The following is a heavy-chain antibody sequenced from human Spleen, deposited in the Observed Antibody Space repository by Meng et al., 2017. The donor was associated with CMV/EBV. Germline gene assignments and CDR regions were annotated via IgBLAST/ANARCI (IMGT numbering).Heavy chain of an antibody. CDR1: GGSINSYY. V-gene: IGHV4-59*01. CDR2: IYYSGST. D-gene: IGHD3-10*01. Sequence: SETLSLTCSVSGGSINSYYWNWIRQPPGKGLEWIGYIYYSGSTNYNPSLKSRVTISVDTSKNQFSLKLSSVTAADTAVYYCARDSTMVRGQGMDVWGQGTTVTVSS. J-gene: IGHJ6*02. CDR3: ARDSTMVRGQGMDV.